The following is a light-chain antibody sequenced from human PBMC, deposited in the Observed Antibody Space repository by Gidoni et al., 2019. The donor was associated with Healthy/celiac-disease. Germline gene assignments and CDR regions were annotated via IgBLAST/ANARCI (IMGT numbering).Light chain of an antibody. J-gene: IGKJ1*01. CDR1: QSVSSSY. CDR2: GAS. CDR3: QQYGSSPRT. V-gene: IGKV3-20*01. Sequence: DIVLTQSPGTLSLSPGESATLSCRASQSVSSSYLAWYQQKPGQAPRLLIYGASSRATGIPYRFSGSGSGTDFTLTISRLEPEDFAVYYCQQYGSSPRTFGQGTKVEIK.